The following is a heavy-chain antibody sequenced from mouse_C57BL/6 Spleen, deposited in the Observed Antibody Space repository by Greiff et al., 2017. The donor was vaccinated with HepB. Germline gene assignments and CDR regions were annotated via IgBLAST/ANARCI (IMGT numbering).Heavy chain of an antibody. J-gene: IGHJ4*01. CDR3: ARSMINYYAMDY. Sequence: EVQLQQSGPELVKPGASVKIPCKASGYTFTDYNMDWVKQSHGKSLEWIGDINPNNGGTIYNQKFKGKATLTVDKSSSIAYMELRSLTSEDTAVYYCARSMINYYAMDYWGQGTSVTVSS. CDR1: GYTFTDYN. D-gene: IGHD2-4*01. CDR2: INPNNGGT. V-gene: IGHV1-18*01.